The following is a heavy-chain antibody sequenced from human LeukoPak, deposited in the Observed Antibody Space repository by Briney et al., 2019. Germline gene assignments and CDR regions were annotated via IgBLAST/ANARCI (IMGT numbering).Heavy chain of an antibody. CDR2: INQRGVT. V-gene: IGHV4-34*01. J-gene: IGHJ4*02. CDR1: GGSFGDYH. Sequence: SETLSLTCALYGGSFGDYHWSWIRQPPGKGLEWIGEINQRGVTTYNSFLKSRVTLPIDTSKRQFSLKLTSVTAADTAVYYCARVALESGLWSGYYPSFDYWGQGTLVTVSS. D-gene: IGHD3-3*01. CDR3: ARVALESGLWSGYYPSFDY.